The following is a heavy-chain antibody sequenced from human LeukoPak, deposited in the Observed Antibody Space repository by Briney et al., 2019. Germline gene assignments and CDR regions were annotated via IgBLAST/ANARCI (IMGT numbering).Heavy chain of an antibody. CDR3: VRVDSSGYGLHWGLDY. D-gene: IGHD3-22*01. CDR2: IFPSGGEI. CDR1: GFTFSTFA. J-gene: IGHJ4*02. V-gene: IGHV3-23*01. Sequence: GGSLRLSCAASGFTFSTFAMIWVRQPPGKGLEGVSSIFPSGGEIHYADSVRGRFTISRDNSKSTLSLQMNSLRAEDTAVYYCVRVDSSGYGLHWGLDYWGQGTLVTVSS.